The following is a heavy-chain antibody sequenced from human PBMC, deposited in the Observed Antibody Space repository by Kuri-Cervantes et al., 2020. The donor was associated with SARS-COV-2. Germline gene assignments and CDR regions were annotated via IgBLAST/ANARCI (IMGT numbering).Heavy chain of an antibody. CDR2: VNPNSGGT. D-gene: IGHD3-10*01. V-gene: IGHV1-2*04. Sequence: ASVKVSCKASGYTFTGYYMHWVRQAPGQGLEWMGWVNPNSGGTNYTQKFQGWVTMTRDTSISTAYMVLNRLRSDDTAVYYCARERVPLYGSACFDPWGQGTLVTVSS. CDR3: ARERVPLYGSACFDP. CDR1: GYTFTGYY. J-gene: IGHJ5*02.